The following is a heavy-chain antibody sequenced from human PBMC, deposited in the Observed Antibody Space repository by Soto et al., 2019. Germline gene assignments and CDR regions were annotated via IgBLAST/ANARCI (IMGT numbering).Heavy chain of an antibody. V-gene: IGHV1-18*01. J-gene: IGHJ4*02. CDR2: INGYNANT. Sequence: QVHLVQSGLEVKKPGASVKVSCKTSGYTFSNYGIAWVRQAPGQGLEWMGWINGYNANTNYAQKFQGRVTMTIDTSATTAYLELRSLGSDDTAVFYCARGASPVHFEHWGQGTLVTVS. CDR1: GYTFSNYG. CDR3: ARGASPVHFEH.